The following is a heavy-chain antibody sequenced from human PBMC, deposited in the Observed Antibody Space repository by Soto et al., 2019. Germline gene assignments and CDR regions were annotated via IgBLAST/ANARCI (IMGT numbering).Heavy chain of an antibody. Sequence: ASVKVSCKASGYTFTSYGISWVRQAPGQGLEWMGWISAYNGNTNYAQKLQGRVTMTTDTSTSTAYMELRSLRSDDTAVYYCARDLVRSNEFYDFWSGYVNPRNGGRPYFDYWGQGTLVTVSS. CDR3: ARDLVRSNEFYDFWSGYVNPRNGGRPYFDY. V-gene: IGHV1-18*01. CDR1: GYTFTSYG. D-gene: IGHD3-3*01. CDR2: ISAYNGNT. J-gene: IGHJ4*02.